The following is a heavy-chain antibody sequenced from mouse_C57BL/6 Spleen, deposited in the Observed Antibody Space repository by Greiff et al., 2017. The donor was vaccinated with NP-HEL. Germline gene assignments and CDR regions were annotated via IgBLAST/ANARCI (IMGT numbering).Heavy chain of an antibody. D-gene: IGHD1-1*01. V-gene: IGHV5-16*01. CDR1: GFTFSDYY. CDR2: INYDGSST. J-gene: IGHJ1*03. Sequence: EVQVVESEGGLVQPGSSMKLSCTASGFTFSDYYMAWVRQVPEKGLEWVANINYDGSSTYYLDSLKSRFIISRANAKNILYLQMSSLKSEDTATYYCARDPHYGSSYRWYFDVWGTGTTVTVSS. CDR3: ARDPHYGSSYRWYFDV.